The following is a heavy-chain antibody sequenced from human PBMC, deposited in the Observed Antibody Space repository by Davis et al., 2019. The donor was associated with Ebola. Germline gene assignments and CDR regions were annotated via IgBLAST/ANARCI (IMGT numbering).Heavy chain of an antibody. D-gene: IGHD3-10*01. V-gene: IGHV4-34*01. Sequence: SETLSLTCAVEGGAFSGYFWSWIRQAPGKGLEWIGAINHTGSTSYNPSLKSRVTISVDTSNNQFSLKLSSVTAADTAVYYCARARDGAGSYFFYYYGMDVWDKGTTVTVSS. J-gene: IGHJ6*04. CDR1: GGAFSGYF. CDR2: INHTGST. CDR3: ARARDGAGSYFFYYYGMDV.